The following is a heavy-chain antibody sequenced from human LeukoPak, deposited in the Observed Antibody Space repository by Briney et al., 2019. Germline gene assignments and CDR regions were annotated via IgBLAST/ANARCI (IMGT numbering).Heavy chain of an antibody. V-gene: IGHV4-39*07. D-gene: IGHD3-10*01. CDR1: GGSISSSSYY. CDR2: IYYSGST. J-gene: IGHJ4*02. Sequence: SETLSLTCTVSGGSISSSSYYWGWIRQPPGKGLEWIGSIYYSGSTYYNPSLKSRVTISVDTSKNQFSLKLSSVTAADTAVYYCAREGSFSRGWGQGTLVTVSS. CDR3: AREGSFSRG.